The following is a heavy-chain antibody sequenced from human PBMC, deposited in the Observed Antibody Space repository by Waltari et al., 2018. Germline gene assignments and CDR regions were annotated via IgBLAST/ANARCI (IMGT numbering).Heavy chain of an antibody. J-gene: IGHJ3*02. CDR1: GFTFTTHG. CDR3: ARGDGGSGLGASDI. Sequence: QVQLVVSGGGVVQSGRSLRLSCVGSGFTFTTHGMDWVRQAPGKGHDWVAGIWYEGSNKNYVDSVKGRFTISRDKSKNTMYLEMNRLRAEDTAVYFCARGDGGSGLGASDIWGQGTMVTVSS. V-gene: IGHV3-33*01. D-gene: IGHD3-3*01. CDR2: IWYEGSNK.